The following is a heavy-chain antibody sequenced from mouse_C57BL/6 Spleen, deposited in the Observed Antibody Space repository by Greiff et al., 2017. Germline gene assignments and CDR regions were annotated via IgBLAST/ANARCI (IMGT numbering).Heavy chain of an antibody. Sequence: EVQLQQSGAELVRPGASVKLSCTASGFNIKDDYMHWVKQRPEQGLEWIGWIDPENGDTEYASKFQGKATLTADTSSNTAYLQLSSLTSEDTAVYCCTQGAYYSNYDYWGQGTTLTVSS. CDR2: IDPENGDT. J-gene: IGHJ2*01. V-gene: IGHV14-4*01. CDR3: TQGAYYSNYDY. D-gene: IGHD2-5*01. CDR1: GFNIKDDY.